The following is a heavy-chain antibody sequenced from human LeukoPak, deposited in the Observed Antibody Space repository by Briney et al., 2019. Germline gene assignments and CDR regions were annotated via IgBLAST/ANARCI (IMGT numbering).Heavy chain of an antibody. CDR1: GGSVSSGSYY. CDR2: IYYSGST. CDR3: ASGGSWVLLSP. Sequence: SETLSLTYTVSGGSVSSGSYYWSWIRQPPGKGLEWIGYIYYSGSTNYNPSLKSRVTISVDTSKNQFSLKLSSVTAADTAVYYCASGGSWVLLSPWGQGTLVTVSS. V-gene: IGHV4-61*01. J-gene: IGHJ5*02. D-gene: IGHD1-26*01.